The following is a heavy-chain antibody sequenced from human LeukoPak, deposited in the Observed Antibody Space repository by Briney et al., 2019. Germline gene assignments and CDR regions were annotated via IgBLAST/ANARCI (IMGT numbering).Heavy chain of an antibody. D-gene: IGHD2-8*02. Sequence: ASVKVSCKASGYTFTSYYMHWVRQAPGQGLEWMGIINPSGGSTSYAQKFQGRVTMTRDTSIGTAYMELNRLRSDDTAVYYCAREQEETGASGMDVWGQGTTVIVSS. J-gene: IGHJ6*02. CDR1: GYTFTSYY. CDR2: INPSGGST. CDR3: AREQEETGASGMDV. V-gene: IGHV1-46*01.